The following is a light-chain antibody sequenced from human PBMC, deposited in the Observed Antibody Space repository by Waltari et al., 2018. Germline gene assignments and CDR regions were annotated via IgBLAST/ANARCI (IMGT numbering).Light chain of an antibody. J-gene: IGKJ2*01. CDR1: QSISSSY. V-gene: IGKV3-20*01. CDR2: GAS. Sequence: EIVLTQSPGTLSLSPGERATLSCRASQSISSSYLAWYQQKPGQAPRLLIYGASSRATGIPDRFSGSGSGTDVTLTISRLEPEDFAVYYCQHYGSSSYTFGQGTKLEI. CDR3: QHYGSSSYT.